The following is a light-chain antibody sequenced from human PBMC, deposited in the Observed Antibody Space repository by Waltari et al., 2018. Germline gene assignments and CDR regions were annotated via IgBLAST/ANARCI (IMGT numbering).Light chain of an antibody. Sequence: SALTQPPSASGSPRQSVTISCTGTSSDVGGYKYVSWYQQHPGKAPKLMIYEVSKRPSGVPDRFSGSKSGNTASLTVSGLQAEDEADYYCSSYAGSHNLVFGGGTKLTVL. J-gene: IGLJ3*02. CDR3: SSYAGSHNLV. V-gene: IGLV2-8*01. CDR1: SSDVGGYKY. CDR2: EVS.